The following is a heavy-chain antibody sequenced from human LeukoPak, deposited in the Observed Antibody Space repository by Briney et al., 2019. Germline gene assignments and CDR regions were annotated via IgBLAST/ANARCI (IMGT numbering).Heavy chain of an antibody. J-gene: IGHJ4*02. CDR1: GGSISSGGYY. V-gene: IGHV4-31*11. D-gene: IGHD4-17*01. CDR2: IYYSGTA. CDR3: ARFSNDHGVKFDY. Sequence: SETLSLTCAVSGGSISSGGYYWSWVRQHPEKGLEWIGYIYYSGTAYYNPSLKSRVTMSVDTSKNQFSLKLDSVTAADTAVYYCARFSNDHGVKFDYWGQGTLVTVSS.